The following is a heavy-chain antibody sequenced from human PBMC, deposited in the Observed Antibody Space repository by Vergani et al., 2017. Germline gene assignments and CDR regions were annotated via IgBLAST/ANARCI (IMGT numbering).Heavy chain of an antibody. V-gene: IGHV4-34*01. CDR3: ARVMGGFVYSSRRTKPFDP. D-gene: IGHD6-13*01. Sequence: QVQLQQWGAGLLKPSETLSLTCAVYGGSFSGYYWSWIRQPPGKGREWIGEINHSGSTNYNPSLKSRVTIPVDTSKNQFSLKLSSVTAADTAVYYCARVMGGFVYSSRRTKPFDPWGQGTLVTVSS. CDR1: GGSFSGYY. CDR2: INHSGST. J-gene: IGHJ5*02.